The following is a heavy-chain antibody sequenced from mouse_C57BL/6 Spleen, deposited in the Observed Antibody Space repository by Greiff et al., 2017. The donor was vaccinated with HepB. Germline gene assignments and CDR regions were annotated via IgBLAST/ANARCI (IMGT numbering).Heavy chain of an antibody. CDR3: FTTVVADY. CDR1: GYTFTDYY. Sequence: QVQLQQSGAELVRPGASVKLSCKASGYTFTDYYINWVKQRPGQGLEWIARIYPGSGNTYYNEKFKGKATLTAEKSSSTAYMQLSSLTSEDSAVYFWFTTVVADYWGQGTTLTVSS. J-gene: IGHJ2*01. V-gene: IGHV1-76*01. CDR2: IYPGSGNT. D-gene: IGHD1-1*01.